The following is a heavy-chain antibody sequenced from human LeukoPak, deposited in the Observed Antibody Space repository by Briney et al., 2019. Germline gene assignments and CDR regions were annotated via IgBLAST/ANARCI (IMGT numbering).Heavy chain of an antibody. D-gene: IGHD3-10*01. CDR2: IWYDGSDK. CDR3: ARDISIAIGDYYYGMDV. Sequence: GGSLRLSCAASGFTFSSYGMHWVRQAPGKGLEWVAVIWYDGSDKYYADSVKGRFTISRDNSKNTLYLQMNSLRAEDTAVYYCARDISIAIGDYYYGMDVWGQGTTVTVSS. CDR1: GFTFSSYG. V-gene: IGHV3-33*01. J-gene: IGHJ6*02.